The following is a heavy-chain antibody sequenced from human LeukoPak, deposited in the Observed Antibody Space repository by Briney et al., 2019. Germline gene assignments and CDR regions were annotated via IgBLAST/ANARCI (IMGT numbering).Heavy chain of an antibody. Sequence: PGGSLRLSCAASGFTFSSYAMSWVRQAPGKGLEWVSAISGSGGSTYYADSVKGRFTISRDNSKNTLYLQMNSLRAEDTAVYYCAKPKVVTTWTNAFDIWAKGQWSPSLQ. D-gene: IGHD5-12*01. V-gene: IGHV3-23*01. CDR2: ISGSGGST. J-gene: IGHJ3*02. CDR1: GFTFSSYA. CDR3: AKPKVVTTWTNAFDI.